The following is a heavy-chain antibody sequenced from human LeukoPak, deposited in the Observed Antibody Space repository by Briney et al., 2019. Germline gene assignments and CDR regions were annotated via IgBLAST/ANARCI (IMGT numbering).Heavy chain of an antibody. CDR1: GFTFSSYS. CDR3: AKDRGGYYDILTGYYDY. J-gene: IGHJ4*02. D-gene: IGHD3-9*01. Sequence: PGGSLRLSCAASGFTFSSYSMNWVRQAPGKGLEWVSSISSSSSYIYYADSVKGRFTISRDNAKNSLYLQMNSLRAEDTALYYCAKDRGGYYDILTGYYDYWGQGTLVTVSS. V-gene: IGHV3-21*04. CDR2: ISSSSSYI.